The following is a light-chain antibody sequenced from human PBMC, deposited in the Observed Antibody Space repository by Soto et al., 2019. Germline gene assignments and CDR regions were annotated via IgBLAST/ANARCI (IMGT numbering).Light chain of an antibody. CDR3: AAWDDSLNGPV. V-gene: IGLV1-44*01. CDR2: SNN. Sequence: QPVLTQPPSASGTPGQRVTISCSGISSNIGSNTVNWYQQLPGTAPKLLIYSNNQRPSGVPDRFSGSKSGTSASLAISGLQSEDEADYYCAAWDDSLNGPVFGGGTKVTVL. CDR1: SSNIGSNT. J-gene: IGLJ2*01.